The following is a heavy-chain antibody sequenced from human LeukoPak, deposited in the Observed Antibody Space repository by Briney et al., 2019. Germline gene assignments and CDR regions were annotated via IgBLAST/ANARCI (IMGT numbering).Heavy chain of an antibody. CDR1: GGYTSSYY. J-gene: IGHJ4*02. V-gene: IGHV4-59*01. Sequence: SETLSLTCTVSGGYTSSYYWSWIRQPPGKGLEWIGYIYYSGSSNYNPSLKSRVTISVDTSKNQISLKLSSVTAADTAVYYCARANRYDLYFDYWGQGTLVTVSS. CDR3: ARANRYDLYFDY. CDR2: IYYSGSS. D-gene: IGHD5-12*01.